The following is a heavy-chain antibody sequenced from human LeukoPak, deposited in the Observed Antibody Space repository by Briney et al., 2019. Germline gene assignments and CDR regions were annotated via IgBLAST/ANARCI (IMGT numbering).Heavy chain of an antibody. J-gene: IGHJ4*02. Sequence: GGSLRLSCAVSGFTFSGYWMSWVRQAPGKGLEWVANIKEDGSEKYYVDSVKGRFNISRDNAKNSLYLQMSSLRAEDTAVYYCARSWGQTGSYSSWGQGTLVTVSS. CDR1: GFTFSGYW. CDR3: ARSWGQTGSYSS. D-gene: IGHD1-26*01. CDR2: IKEDGSEK. V-gene: IGHV3-7*04.